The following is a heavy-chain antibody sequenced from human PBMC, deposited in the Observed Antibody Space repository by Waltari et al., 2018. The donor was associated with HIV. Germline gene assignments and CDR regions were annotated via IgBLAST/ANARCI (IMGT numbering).Heavy chain of an antibody. V-gene: IGHV3-9*02. J-gene: IGHJ6*02. CDR2: ISWNSDII. Sequence: EMQLVESGGGLVQPGRSLRLACAAFGFNSDHYAMYWVRQAPGKGLEWVSGISWNSDIIGYADSVKGRFTISRDNAKNSLYLQMNSLGAEDTALYYCAKDAASIHYYGMDVWGQGTTVTVS. D-gene: IGHD2-2*01. CDR3: AKDAASIHYYGMDV. CDR1: GFNSDHYA.